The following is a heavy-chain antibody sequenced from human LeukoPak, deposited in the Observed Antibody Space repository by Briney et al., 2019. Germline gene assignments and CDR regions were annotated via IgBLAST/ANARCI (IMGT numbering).Heavy chain of an antibody. J-gene: IGHJ6*02. Sequence: GGSLRLSCAASGFTFSSYEMNWVRQAPGKGLEWVSYISSSGSTIYYADSVKGRFTISRENAKNSLYLQMNSLRAEDTAVYYCARDHDSSGYYLPPYYYYGMDVWGQGTTVTVSS. CDR3: ARDHDSSGYYLPPYYYYGMDV. CDR1: GFTFSSYE. CDR2: ISSSGSTI. V-gene: IGHV3-48*03. D-gene: IGHD3-22*01.